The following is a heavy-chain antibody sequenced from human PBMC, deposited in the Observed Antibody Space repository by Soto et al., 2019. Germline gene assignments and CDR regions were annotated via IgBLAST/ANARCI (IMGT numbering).Heavy chain of an antibody. CDR1: GFTFSSYW. CDR3: ARDLYYYDSNALGWFDP. V-gene: IGHV3-7*01. D-gene: IGHD3-22*01. J-gene: IGHJ5*02. Sequence: GGSLRLSCAASGFTFSSYWMSWVRQAPGKGLEWVANINQDGSEKNYVESVKGRFTISRDNAKNSLYLQMNSLRAEDTALYYCARDLYYYDSNALGWFDPWGQGTLVTVSS. CDR2: INQDGSEK.